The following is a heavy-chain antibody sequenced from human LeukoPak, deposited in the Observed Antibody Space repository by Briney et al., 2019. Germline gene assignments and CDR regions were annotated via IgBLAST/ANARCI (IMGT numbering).Heavy chain of an antibody. CDR2: IYSGGST. Sequence: PGGSLRLSCAASGFTVSSNYMSWVRQAPGKGLEWFSVIYSGGSTYYADSVKGRFTISRDNSKNTLYLQMNSLRAEDTAVYYCARDRPTYYYDSSGYAWGQGTLVTVSS. V-gene: IGHV3-66*01. J-gene: IGHJ5*02. CDR3: ARDRPTYYYDSSGYA. D-gene: IGHD3-22*01. CDR1: GFTVSSNY.